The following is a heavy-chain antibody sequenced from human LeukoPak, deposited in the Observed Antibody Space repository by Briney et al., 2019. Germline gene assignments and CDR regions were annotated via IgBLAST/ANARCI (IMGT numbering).Heavy chain of an antibody. CDR1: GFTFSSYA. Sequence: PGGSLRLSCAASGFTFSSYATSWVRQAPGKGLEWVSAIGGGGVSTFYADSVKGRFTISRDNSKNTLYLQMNSLRAEDTAVYYCAKRNYYDSSGYYYDYWGQGTLVTVSS. D-gene: IGHD3-22*01. J-gene: IGHJ4*02. V-gene: IGHV3-23*01. CDR2: IGGGGVST. CDR3: AKRNYYDSSGYYYDY.